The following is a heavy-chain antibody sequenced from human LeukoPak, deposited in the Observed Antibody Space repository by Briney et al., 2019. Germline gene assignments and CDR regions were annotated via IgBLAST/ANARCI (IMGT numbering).Heavy chain of an antibody. CDR3: ARLPPSVFGVGTGDFDY. CDR2: ISYDGSKT. J-gene: IGHJ4*02. D-gene: IGHD2-8*02. V-gene: IGHV3-30*03. CDR1: GFTFSTYG. Sequence: GGSLRLCCEVSGFTFSTYGMYWVRQAPGKGLESVAVISYDGSKTYYADSVKGRSTISRDNPKNTVYLQLNSLTSDDTAVYYCARLPPSVFGVGTGDFDYWGQGTLVTVSS.